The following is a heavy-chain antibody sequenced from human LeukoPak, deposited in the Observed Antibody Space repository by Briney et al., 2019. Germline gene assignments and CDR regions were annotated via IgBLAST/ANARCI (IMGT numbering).Heavy chain of an antibody. V-gene: IGHV4-38-2*02. CDR3: ARDRVTDYGSGSYVDY. D-gene: IGHD3-10*01. CDR1: GYSLSSGYY. J-gene: IGHJ4*02. CDR2: IYHSGST. Sequence: SETLSLTCTVSGYSLSSGYYWGWIRPPPGKGLGWIGSIYHSGSTYYNPSLKSRVTISVDTSKNQFSLKLSSVTAADTAVYYCARDRVTDYGSGSYVDYWGQGTLVTVSS.